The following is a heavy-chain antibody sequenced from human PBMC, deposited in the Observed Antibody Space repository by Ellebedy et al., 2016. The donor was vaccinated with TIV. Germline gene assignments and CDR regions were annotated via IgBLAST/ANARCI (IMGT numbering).Heavy chain of an antibody. J-gene: IGHJ4*02. Sequence: GESLKISCAASGFTFSDYSMNWVRQAPGKGPECVANIKQDGSEKYYVDSVKDRFTISRDNAKNSLYLQMNSLRAEDTAVYFCARSRGVSYWGQGTLVTVSS. V-gene: IGHV3-7*03. CDR1: GFTFSDYS. CDR2: IKQDGSEK. CDR3: ARSRGVSY. D-gene: IGHD2-8*01.